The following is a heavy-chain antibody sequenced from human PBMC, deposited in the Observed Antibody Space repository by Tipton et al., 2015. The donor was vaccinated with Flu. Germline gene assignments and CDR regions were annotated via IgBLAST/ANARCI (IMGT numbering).Heavy chain of an antibody. Sequence: TLSLTCTVSGGSISSGSYYWSWIRQPAGKGLEWIGRIYTSGSTNYNPSLKSRVTISVDTSKNQFSLKLSSVTAADTAVYYCARGTYGGGDYWGQGTLVNVSS. J-gene: IGHJ4*02. CDR3: ARGTYGGGDY. D-gene: IGHD4-23*01. V-gene: IGHV4-61*02. CDR2: IYTSGST. CDR1: GGSISSGSYY.